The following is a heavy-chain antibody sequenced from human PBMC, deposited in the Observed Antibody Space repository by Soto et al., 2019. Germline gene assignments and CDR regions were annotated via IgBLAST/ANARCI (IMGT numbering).Heavy chain of an antibody. Sequence: EVQLLESGGGLVQPGGSLSPSCEALGFTFRAKPLSWVARPPGKGRGWVPAISGSGGSTYYADSVKGRFTISRDNSKNTLYLQMNSLRAEDTAVYYCAKAKWELLRTLFDYWGQGTLVTVSS. CDR2: ISGSGGST. J-gene: IGHJ4*02. CDR1: GFTFRAKP. V-gene: IGHV3-23*01. D-gene: IGHD1-26*01. CDR3: AKAKWELLRTLFDY.